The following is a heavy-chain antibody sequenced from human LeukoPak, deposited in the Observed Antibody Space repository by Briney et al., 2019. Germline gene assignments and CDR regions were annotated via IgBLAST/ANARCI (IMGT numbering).Heavy chain of an antibody. CDR2: IYYTGST. CDR3: ARRDYFDY. D-gene: IGHD2-21*01. Sequence: PETLSLTCTVSGGSISSYYWSWTRQPPGKGLEWIGYIYYTGSTNYNPSLKSRVTISVDTSENQFSLNLSSVTAADTAVYYCARRDYFDYWGQGTLVTVSS. CDR1: GGSISSYY. V-gene: IGHV4-59*08. J-gene: IGHJ4*02.